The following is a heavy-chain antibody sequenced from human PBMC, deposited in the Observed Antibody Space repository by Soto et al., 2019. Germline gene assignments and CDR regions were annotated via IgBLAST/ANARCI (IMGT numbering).Heavy chain of an antibody. Sequence: PSETLSLTCTVSRSSISSGNYYWSWIRQHPGKGLEWIGYIYSSGTTYYNPSLKSRVTISLDMSKNQFSLKLSSVTAADTAVYYCARDRGGSGYYDSTWGQGTLVTVSS. CDR2: IYSSGTT. CDR1: RSSISSGNYY. V-gene: IGHV4-31*03. CDR3: ARDRGGSGYYDST. D-gene: IGHD3-22*01. J-gene: IGHJ4*02.